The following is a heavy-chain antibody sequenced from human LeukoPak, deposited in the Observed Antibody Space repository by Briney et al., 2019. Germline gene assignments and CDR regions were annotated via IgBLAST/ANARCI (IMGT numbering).Heavy chain of an antibody. CDR1: GGSISSSSYY. CDR3: ARRGGIGETYGLDY. Sequence: PSETLSLTCTVSGGSISSSSYYWGWIRQPPGKGLEWIGSIYYSGSTYYNPSLKSRVTMSVDTSKNQFSLKLSSVTAADTAVYYCARRGGIGETYGLDYWGQGTLVTVSS. J-gene: IGHJ4*02. D-gene: IGHD3-10*01. CDR2: IYYSGST. V-gene: IGHV4-39*07.